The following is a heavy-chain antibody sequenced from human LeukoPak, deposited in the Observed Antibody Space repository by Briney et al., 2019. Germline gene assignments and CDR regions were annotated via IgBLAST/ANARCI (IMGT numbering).Heavy chain of an antibody. D-gene: IGHD3-10*01. CDR2: ISGSGGST. CDR1: GFTFSSYA. Sequence: GGSLRLSCAASGFTFSSYAMSWVRQAPGKGLEWVSAISGSGGSTYYADSVKGRFTISRDNSKNTLYLQMNSLRAEDTAVYYCAKDSRFTDYYGSGSSRGDYWGQGTLVTVSS. CDR3: AKDSRFTDYYGSGSSRGDY. J-gene: IGHJ4*02. V-gene: IGHV3-23*01.